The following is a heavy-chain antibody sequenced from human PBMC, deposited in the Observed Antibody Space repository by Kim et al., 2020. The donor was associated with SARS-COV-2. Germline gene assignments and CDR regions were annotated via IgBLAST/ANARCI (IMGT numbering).Heavy chain of an antibody. Sequence: GGSLRLSCAASGFTFSSYSMNWVRQAPGKGLEWVSYISSSSSTIYYADSVKGRFTISRDNAKNSLYLQMNSLRDEDTAVYYCAKGYCSGGTCYRDGMDVWGQGTTVTVSS. D-gene: IGHD2-15*01. V-gene: IGHV3-48*02. J-gene: IGHJ6*02. CDR1: GFTFSSYS. CDR3: AKGYCSGGTCYRDGMDV. CDR2: ISSSSSTI.